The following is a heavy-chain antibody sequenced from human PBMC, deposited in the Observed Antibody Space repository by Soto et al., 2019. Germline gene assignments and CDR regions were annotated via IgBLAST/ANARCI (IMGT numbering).Heavy chain of an antibody. V-gene: IGHV3-30*03. CDR2: ISYDGSNK. J-gene: IGHJ6*02. D-gene: IGHD5-12*01. CDR1: GFTFSSYG. Sequence: LRLSCAASGFTFSSYGMHWVRQAPGKGLEWVAVISYDGSNKYYADSVKGRFTISRDNSKNTLYLQMNSLRAEDTAVYYCAREVGYSCYDPVYYYYGMDVWGQGTTVTVSS. CDR3: AREVGYSCYDPVYYYYGMDV.